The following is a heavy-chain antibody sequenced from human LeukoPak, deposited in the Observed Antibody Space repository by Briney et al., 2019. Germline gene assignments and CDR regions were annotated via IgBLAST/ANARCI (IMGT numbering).Heavy chain of an antibody. V-gene: IGHV1-3*03. CDR2: INASNGNT. D-gene: IGHD3-10*01. J-gene: IGHJ4*02. CDR3: ARDLGYGSGSYNYFDY. Sequence: ASVKVSCKASGYTFTSYAMHWVRQAPGQRLEWMGWINASNGNTKYSQEFQGRVTITRDTSASTAYMELSSLRSEDMAVYYCARDLGYGSGSYNYFDYWGQGTLVTVSS. CDR1: GYTFTSYA.